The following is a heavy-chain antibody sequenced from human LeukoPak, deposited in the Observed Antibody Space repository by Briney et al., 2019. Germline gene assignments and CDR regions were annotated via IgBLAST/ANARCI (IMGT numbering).Heavy chain of an antibody. D-gene: IGHD2-15*01. V-gene: IGHV3-48*04. Sequence: GGSLRLSCAASGFTFSSYSMMWVRQAPGKGLEWVSYISSSSSTIYYADSVKGRFTISRDNAKNSLYLQMNSLRAEDTAVYYCARERGVTYSNNAFDIWGQGTMVTVSS. J-gene: IGHJ3*02. CDR3: ARERGVTYSNNAFDI. CDR1: GFTFSSYS. CDR2: ISSSSSTI.